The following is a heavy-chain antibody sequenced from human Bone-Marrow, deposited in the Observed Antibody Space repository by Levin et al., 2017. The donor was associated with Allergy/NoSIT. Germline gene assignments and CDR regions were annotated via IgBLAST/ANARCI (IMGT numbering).Heavy chain of an antibody. J-gene: IGHJ4*02. V-gene: IGHV3-74*01. CDR3: TRDRVAGSGSQDY. Sequence: GGSLRLSCAASGFIFTDYWMHWVRQVPGKGLVWVSRVNNDGSTTNYADSVQGRFTISRDNAKNMVYLQMNSLRAEDTALYYWTRDRVAGSGSQDYWGQGTLVTVSS. CDR1: GFIFTDYW. CDR2: VNNDGSTT. D-gene: IGHD3-10*01.